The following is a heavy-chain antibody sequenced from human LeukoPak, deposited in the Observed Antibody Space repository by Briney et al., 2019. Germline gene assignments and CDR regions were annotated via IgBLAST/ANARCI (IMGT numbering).Heavy chain of an antibody. CDR3: ARENKLATFDF. CDR1: GSTFTSYY. Sequence: ASVKVSCKASGSTFTSYYMHWVRQAPGQGLEWMGIINPSGGSTSYAQKFQGRVTMTRDMSTSTDYMELSSLRSEDTAVYYCARENKLATFDFWGLGTLVTVSS. V-gene: IGHV1-46*01. D-gene: IGHD5-12*01. J-gene: IGHJ4*02. CDR2: INPSGGST.